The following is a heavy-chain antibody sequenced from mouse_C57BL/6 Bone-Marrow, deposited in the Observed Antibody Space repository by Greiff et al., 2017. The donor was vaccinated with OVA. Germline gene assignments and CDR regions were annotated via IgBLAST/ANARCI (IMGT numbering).Heavy chain of an antibody. Sequence: QVQLKESGPGLVAPSQSLSITCTVSGFSLTSYGVHWVRQPPGKGLEWLVVIWSDGSTTYNSALKSRLSISKDNSKSQVFLKMNSLQTDDTAMYYCARHDGNYGHWYFDVWGTGTTVTVSS. CDR3: ARHDGNYGHWYFDV. V-gene: IGHV2-6-1*01. CDR1: GFSLTSYG. D-gene: IGHD2-1*01. CDR2: IWSDGST. J-gene: IGHJ1*03.